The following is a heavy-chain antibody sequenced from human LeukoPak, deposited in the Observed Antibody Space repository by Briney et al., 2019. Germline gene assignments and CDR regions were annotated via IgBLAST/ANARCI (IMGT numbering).Heavy chain of an antibody. CDR2: ISGSGGST. D-gene: IGHD6-25*01. V-gene: IGHV3-23*01. CDR1: GFTFSSYA. CDR3: ANFQVPVAAGRGYFQH. J-gene: IGHJ1*01. Sequence: GGSLRLSCAASGFTFSSYAMSWVRQAPGKGLEWVSAISGSGGSTYYADSVKGRFTISRDNSKNTLYLQMNSLRAEDTAVYYCANFQVPVAAGRGYFQHWGQGTLVTVSS.